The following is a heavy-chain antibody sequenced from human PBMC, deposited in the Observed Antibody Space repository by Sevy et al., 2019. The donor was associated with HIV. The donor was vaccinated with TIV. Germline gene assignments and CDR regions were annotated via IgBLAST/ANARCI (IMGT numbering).Heavy chain of an antibody. CDR2: IKSKSDGGPS. Sequence: GGSLRLSCAASGFIFSNAWMSWVRQAPGKGLEWVGRIKSKSDGGPSDYAAPAKGRFTISRDDSRNTLYLQMNSLKTEDTAVYYCTSMTTVKGVFDFWGQGTLVTVSS. CDR3: TSMTTVKGVFDF. D-gene: IGHD4-17*01. J-gene: IGHJ4*02. V-gene: IGHV3-15*01. CDR1: GFIFSNAW.